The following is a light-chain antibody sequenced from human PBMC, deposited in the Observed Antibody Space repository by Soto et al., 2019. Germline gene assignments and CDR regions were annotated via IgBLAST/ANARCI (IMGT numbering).Light chain of an antibody. CDR2: KAS. V-gene: IGKV1-5*03. CDR1: QSISSW. Sequence: DIPMTQSPSTLSASVGDRVTITCRASQSISSWLAWYQQKPGKAPKLLIYKASSLESGVPSRFSGSESETEHTLTISRLQPDDFATYNCQQYNTVFRVTFGPGTKVDIK. J-gene: IGKJ3*01. CDR3: QQYNTVFRVT.